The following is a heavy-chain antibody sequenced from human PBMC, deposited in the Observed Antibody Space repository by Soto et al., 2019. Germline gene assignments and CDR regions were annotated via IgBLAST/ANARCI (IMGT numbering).Heavy chain of an antibody. Sequence: QVQLQQWGAGLLKPSETLSLTCAVYGGSFSGDYWSWIRQPPGKGLEWMGEINHSGSTNYNPSLTSRVTISVDTSKNQFSLKLSSVTAADTAVYYCARGHIVVVPAATNYYYYYYMDVWGKGTTVTVSS. V-gene: IGHV4-34*01. J-gene: IGHJ6*03. CDR2: INHSGST. D-gene: IGHD2-2*01. CDR3: ARGHIVVVPAATNYYYYYYMDV. CDR1: GGSFSGDY.